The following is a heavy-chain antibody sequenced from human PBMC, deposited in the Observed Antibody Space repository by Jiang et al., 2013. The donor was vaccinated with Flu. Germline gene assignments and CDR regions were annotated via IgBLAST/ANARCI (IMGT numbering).Heavy chain of an antibody. CDR2: IWSDGSTK. CDR3: AGEDYSSSSPCTY. CDR1: GFTLSSYG. J-gene: IGHJ4*01. D-gene: IGHD6-6*01. V-gene: IGHV3-33*01. Sequence: VQLLESGGGVVQPGRSLRLSCAASGFTLSSYGMHWVRQAPGKGLEWVAVIWSDGSTKNYADSVKGRFTISRDNSKNTLYLQMNSLRAEDTAVYYCAGEDYSSSSPCTYWGQGNPGHRLL.